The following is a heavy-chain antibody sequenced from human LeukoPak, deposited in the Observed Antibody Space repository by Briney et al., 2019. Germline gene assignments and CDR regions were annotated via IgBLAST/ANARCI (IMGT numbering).Heavy chain of an antibody. CDR3: AKRHMLESRLDY. J-gene: IGHJ4*02. Sequence: GGSLRLSCAASGFIFSNYAMYWVRQAPGRGLEWVSGITDIGGRTYYADSVKGRFTISRDNSKNTLYLQMNTLTAEDTAVYYCAKRHMLESRLDYWGQGTLVTVSS. CDR1: GFIFSNYA. D-gene: IGHD3-10*02. V-gene: IGHV3-23*01. CDR2: ITDIGGRT.